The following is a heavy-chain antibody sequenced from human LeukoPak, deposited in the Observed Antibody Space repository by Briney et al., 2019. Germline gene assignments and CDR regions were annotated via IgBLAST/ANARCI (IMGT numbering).Heavy chain of an antibody. Sequence: SVKVSCKASGGTFSSYAISWVRQAPGQGLEWMGRIIPILGIANYAQKFQGRVTITADKSTSTAYMELSSLRSEDTAVYYCARGFTMVRGIPPYYYGMDVWAKGPRSPSP. CDR1: GGTFSSYA. J-gene: IGHJ6*02. CDR2: IIPILGIA. CDR3: ARGFTMVRGIPPYYYGMDV. D-gene: IGHD3-10*01. V-gene: IGHV1-69*04.